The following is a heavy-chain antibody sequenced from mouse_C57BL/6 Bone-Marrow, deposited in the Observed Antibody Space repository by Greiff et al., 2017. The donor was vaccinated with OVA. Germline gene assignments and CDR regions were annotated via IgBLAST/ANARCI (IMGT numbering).Heavy chain of an antibody. CDR1: GFTFSDYY. V-gene: IGHV5-12*01. D-gene: IGHD3-2*02. CDR2: ISNGGGST. CDR3: ARDAQATDYYAMDY. J-gene: IGHJ4*01. Sequence: EVNVVESGGGLVQPGGSLKLSCAASGFTFSDYYMYWVRQTPEKRLEWVAYISNGGGSTYYPDTVKGRFTISRDNAKNTLYLQMSRLKSEDTAMYYCARDAQATDYYAMDYWGQGTSVTVSS.